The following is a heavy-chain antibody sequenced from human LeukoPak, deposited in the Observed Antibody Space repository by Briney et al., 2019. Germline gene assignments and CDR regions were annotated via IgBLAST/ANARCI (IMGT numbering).Heavy chain of an antibody. CDR3: ARVVLSSSDDAFDI. Sequence: PSETLSLTCTVSGGSISSYYWSWIRQPPGKGLEWIGYIYYSGSTNYNPSLKSRVTISVDTSKNQFSLKLSSVTAADTAVYYCARVVLSSSDDAFDIWGQGTMVTVSS. V-gene: IGHV4-59*01. CDR2: IYYSGST. D-gene: IGHD6-6*01. J-gene: IGHJ3*02. CDR1: GGSISSYY.